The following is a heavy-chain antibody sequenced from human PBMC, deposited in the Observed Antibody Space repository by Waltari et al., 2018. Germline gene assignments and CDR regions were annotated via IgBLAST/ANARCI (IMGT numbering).Heavy chain of an antibody. Sequence: IGSAMHWVRQASGKGLEWVGRIRSKANSYATAYAASVKGRFTISRDDSKNTAYLQMNSLKTEDTAVYYCTFGYCSGGSCYRFDYWGQGTLVTVSS. J-gene: IGHJ4*02. D-gene: IGHD2-15*01. CDR2: IRSKANSYAT. CDR3: TFGYCSGGSCYRFDY. CDR1: IGSA. V-gene: IGHV3-73*01.